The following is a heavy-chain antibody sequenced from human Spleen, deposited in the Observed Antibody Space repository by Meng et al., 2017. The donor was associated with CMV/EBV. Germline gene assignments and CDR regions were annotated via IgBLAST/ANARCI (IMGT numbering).Heavy chain of an antibody. CDR1: GFIFSSYW. V-gene: IGHV3-7*01. CDR2: IKQDGSET. CDR3: ARGRYYDFWSGFLEGSYYFDY. Sequence: GESLKISCAASGFIFSSYWMTWVRQAPGKGLEWVANIKQDGSETYYVDSVKGRFTISRDNAKNSLYLQMNSLRAEDTAVYYCARGRYYDFWSGFLEGSYYFDYWGQGTLVTVSS. D-gene: IGHD3-3*01. J-gene: IGHJ4*02.